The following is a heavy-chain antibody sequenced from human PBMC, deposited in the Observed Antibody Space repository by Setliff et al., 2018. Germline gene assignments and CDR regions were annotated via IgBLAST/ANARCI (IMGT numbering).Heavy chain of an antibody. D-gene: IGHD6-19*01. V-gene: IGHV3-30*18. J-gene: IGHJ6*02. Sequence: PGGSLRLSCAASGFTFSSYGMHWVRQAPGKGLEWVAVISYDGSNKYYADSVKGRFTISRDNSKNTLYLQMNSLRAEDTAVYYCANLGGGWYYYYYGMDVWGQGTTVTVSS. CDR2: ISYDGSNK. CDR1: GFTFSSYG. CDR3: ANLGGGWYYYYYGMDV.